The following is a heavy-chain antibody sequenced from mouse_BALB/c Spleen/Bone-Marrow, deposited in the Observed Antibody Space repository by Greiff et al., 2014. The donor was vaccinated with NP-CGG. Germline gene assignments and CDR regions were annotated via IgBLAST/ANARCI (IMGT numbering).Heavy chain of an antibody. CDR1: GYSFTGYF. CDR3: ARSGYYGSSYFDY. Sequence: DVQLQESGPELVKPGASVKISCKASGYSFTGYFMNWVMQSHGKSLEWIGRINPYNGDTFYNQKFKGKATLTVDKSSSTAHMELRSLASEDSAVYCCARSGYYGSSYFDYWGQGTTLTVSS. V-gene: IGHV1-20*02. J-gene: IGHJ2*01. D-gene: IGHD1-1*01. CDR2: INPYNGDT.